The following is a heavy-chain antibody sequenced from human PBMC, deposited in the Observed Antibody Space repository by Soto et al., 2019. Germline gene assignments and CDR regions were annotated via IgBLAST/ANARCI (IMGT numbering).Heavy chain of an antibody. CDR3: ARHLCSGGSCYQLDY. Sequence: SETLSLTCTVSGASISSFYWSWIRQPPGKGLEWIGYIYYGGSTNYNPSLKSRVTMSVDTSKNHFSLKLSSVTAADTAVYYCARHLCSGGSCYQLDYWGQGTLVTVSS. CDR1: GASISSFY. CDR2: IYYGGST. V-gene: IGHV4-59*08. D-gene: IGHD2-15*01. J-gene: IGHJ4*02.